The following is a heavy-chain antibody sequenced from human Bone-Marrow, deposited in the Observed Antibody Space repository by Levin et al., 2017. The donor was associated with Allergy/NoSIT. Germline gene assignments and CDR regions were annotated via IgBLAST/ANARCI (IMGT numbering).Heavy chain of an antibody. J-gene: IGHJ6*04. CDR2: IKQDGSEE. CDR3: ARGPYYDILLDV. V-gene: IGHV3-7*04. Sequence: GGSLRLSCAASGFTFSNYYMAWVRQAPGKGLEWVANIKQDGSEEYYVGSLKGRFTISRDNGKNSVYLQMNSLGAEDTAVYYCARGPYYDILLDVWGRGTTVAVSS. CDR1: GFTFSNYY. D-gene: IGHD3-9*01.